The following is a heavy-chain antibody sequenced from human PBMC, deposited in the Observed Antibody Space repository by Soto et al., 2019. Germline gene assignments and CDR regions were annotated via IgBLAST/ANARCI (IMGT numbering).Heavy chain of an antibody. CDR2: ISGTGGT. CDR1: GFTFSSHV. J-gene: IGHJ4*02. V-gene: IGHV3-23*01. CDR3: AKDRRGAYCSGGICYSTDS. D-gene: IGHD2-15*01. Sequence: ESGGGLVPPGGSLRLSCAVSGFTFSSHVMSWVRQAPGKGLEWVSAISGTGGTYYADSVKGRFTISRDNSKNALYLQMNNLRDEDTAVYYCAKDRRGAYCSGGICYSTDSWGQGTLVIVSS.